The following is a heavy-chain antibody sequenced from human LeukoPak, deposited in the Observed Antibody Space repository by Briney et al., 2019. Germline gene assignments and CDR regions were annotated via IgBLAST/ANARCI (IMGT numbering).Heavy chain of an antibody. V-gene: IGHV1-2*02. CDR1: GYTFTGYY. CDR2: INPNSGGT. J-gene: IGHJ5*02. CDR3: ARPRELLWFGELNP. D-gene: IGHD3-10*01. Sequence: ASVKVSCEASGYTFTGYYMHWVRQAPGQGLEWMGWINPNSGGTNYAQKFQGRVTMTRDTSISTAYMELSRLRSDDTAVYYCARPRELLWFGELNPWGQGTLVTVSS.